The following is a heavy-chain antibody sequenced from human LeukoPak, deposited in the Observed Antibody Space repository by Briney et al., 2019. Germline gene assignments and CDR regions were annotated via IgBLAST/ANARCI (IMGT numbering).Heavy chain of an antibody. Sequence: GGSLRLSCAASGFTFSSYWMSWVRQAPGKGLEWVANIKQDGSEKYYVDSVKGRFTIPRDNAKNSLYLQMNSLRAEDTAVYYCAKNSQGLPYSSSWYVFDYWGQGTLVTVSS. D-gene: IGHD6-13*01. CDR1: GFTFSSYW. J-gene: IGHJ4*02. CDR2: IKQDGSEK. CDR3: AKNSQGLPYSSSWYVFDY. V-gene: IGHV3-7*01.